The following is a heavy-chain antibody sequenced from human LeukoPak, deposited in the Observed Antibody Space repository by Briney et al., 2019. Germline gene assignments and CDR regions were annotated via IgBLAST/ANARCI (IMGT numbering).Heavy chain of an antibody. D-gene: IGHD3-22*01. V-gene: IGHV1-46*01. CDR3: ARITMTTSGWYFDL. CDR2: VHPSGGST. CDR1: GYTFTSYY. Sequence: ASVKLSCKASGYTFTSYYMHWLRHAPGQGLEWMGIVHPSGGSTSYAQKFQGRVTMTRDTATSTVYMELSSLRSEDTALYYCARITMTTSGWYFDLWGCGSLATVSA. J-gene: IGHJ2*01.